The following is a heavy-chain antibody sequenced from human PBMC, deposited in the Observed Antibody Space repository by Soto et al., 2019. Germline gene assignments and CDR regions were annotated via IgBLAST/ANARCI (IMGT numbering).Heavy chain of an antibody. D-gene: IGHD2-2*01. Sequence: SLRLSCAASGFTFDDYAMHWVRQAPGKGLEWVSGISWNSGSIGYADSVKGRFTISRDNAKNSLYLQMNSLRAEDTALYYCAKDLVPAARHSYVMAVWGQGTTVTVS. V-gene: IGHV3-9*01. CDR3: AKDLVPAARHSYVMAV. CDR2: ISWNSGSI. J-gene: IGHJ6*02. CDR1: GFTFDDYA.